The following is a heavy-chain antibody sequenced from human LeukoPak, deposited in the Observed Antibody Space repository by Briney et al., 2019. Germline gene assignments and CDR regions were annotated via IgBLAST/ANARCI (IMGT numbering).Heavy chain of an antibody. CDR1: GGSLSTYY. D-gene: IGHD2-2*01. CDR3: ARSQAYCSSTTCYVNWFDP. V-gene: IGHV4-59*01. CDR2: TYYSGST. Sequence: SETLSLTCTVFGGSLSTYYWSWIRHPPGKGLQWIGYTYYSGSTNYNPSLKSRVTISVDTSKNQFSLKLSSVTAADTAVYYCARSQAYCSSTTCYVNWFDPWGQGTLVTVSS. J-gene: IGHJ5*02.